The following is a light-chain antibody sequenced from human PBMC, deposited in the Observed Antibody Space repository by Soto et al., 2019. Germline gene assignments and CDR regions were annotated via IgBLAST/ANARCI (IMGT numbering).Light chain of an antibody. V-gene: IGLV1-40*01. CDR1: SSNIGAGYD. CDR3: QSYDSSLSAVV. Sequence: QSVLTQPPSVSGAPGQRVTISCTGSSSNIGAGYDVHWYQHLPGKAPKLFIYGDINRPSRVPDRFSGSKSGTSASLAITGLQAEDEADYYCQSYDSSLSAVVFGGGTKLTVL. J-gene: IGLJ2*01. CDR2: GDI.